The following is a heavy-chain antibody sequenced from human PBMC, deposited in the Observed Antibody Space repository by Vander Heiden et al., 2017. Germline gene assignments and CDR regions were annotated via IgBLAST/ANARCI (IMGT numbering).Heavy chain of an antibody. V-gene: IGHV3-15*04. CDR3: ATGWFDAFET. CDR2: IERTSDGGTR. J-gene: IGHJ3*02. CDR1: GVNFRHAW. Sequence: EGQLVESGGGLVKPGDSLRLTCTGTGVNFRHAWMNWVRQPPGKGLEWVAGIERTSDGGTRDYAAPVKGRFLISRDDSDNVLYLELNSLKIDDTAVYYCATGWFDAFETWGQGTVVTVS. D-gene: IGHD2-15*01.